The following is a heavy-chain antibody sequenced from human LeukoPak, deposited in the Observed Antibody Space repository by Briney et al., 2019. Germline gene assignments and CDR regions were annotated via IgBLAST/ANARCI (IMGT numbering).Heavy chain of an antibody. CDR2: FDAEDGKT. V-gene: IGHV1-24*01. D-gene: IGHD3-9*01. CDR1: GYSLTELS. Sequence: ASVKVSCKVSGYSLTELSIQWVRQAPGERLEWMGGFDAEDGKTIYAQKFQGRVTMTEDTSTDTAYMELSSLRSEDTAVYYCATPRILTGSYYFDYWGQGTLVTVSS. J-gene: IGHJ4*02. CDR3: ATPRILTGSYYFDY.